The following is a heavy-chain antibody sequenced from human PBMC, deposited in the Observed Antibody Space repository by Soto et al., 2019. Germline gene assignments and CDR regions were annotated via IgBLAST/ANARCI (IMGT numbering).Heavy chain of an antibody. D-gene: IGHD4-17*01. J-gene: IGHJ4*02. CDR3: AKSDDYGDYFDY. CDR2: ISYDGSNK. CDR1: GFTFSSYG. Sequence: VQLVESGGGVVQPGRSLRLSCAASGFTFSSYGMHWVRQAPGKGLEWVAVISYDGSNKYYADSVKGRFTISRDNSKNTLYLQMNSLRAEDTAVYYCAKSDDYGDYFDYWGQGTLVTVSS. V-gene: IGHV3-30*18.